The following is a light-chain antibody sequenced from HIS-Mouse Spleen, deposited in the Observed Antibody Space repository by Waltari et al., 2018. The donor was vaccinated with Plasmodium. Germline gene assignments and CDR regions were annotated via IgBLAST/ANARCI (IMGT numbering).Light chain of an antibody. CDR3: CSYAGSSTYV. J-gene: IGLJ1*01. Sequence: QSALTQPASVSGSPGQSITISCPGTRSDVWSYNLVSWYQQPPGKAPKLMIYEGSKRPSGVSNRFSGSKSGNTASLTISGLQAEDEADYYCCSYAGSSTYVFGTGTKVTVL. CDR2: EGS. CDR1: RSDVWSYNL. V-gene: IGLV2-23*01.